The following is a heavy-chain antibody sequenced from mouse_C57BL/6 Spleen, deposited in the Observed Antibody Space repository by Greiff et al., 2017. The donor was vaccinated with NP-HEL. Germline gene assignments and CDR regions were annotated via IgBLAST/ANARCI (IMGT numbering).Heavy chain of an antibody. J-gene: IGHJ2*01. CDR3: ELGRSDYFDY. CDR2: IYPGDGDT. D-gene: IGHD4-1*01. CDR1: GYAFSSSW. V-gene: IGHV1-82*01. Sequence: VQLQQSGPELVKPGASVKISCKASGYAFSSSWMNWVKQRPGKGLEWIGRIYPGDGDTNYNGKFKGKATLTADKSSSTAYMQLSSLTSEDSAVYFCELGRSDYFDYWGQGTTLTVSS.